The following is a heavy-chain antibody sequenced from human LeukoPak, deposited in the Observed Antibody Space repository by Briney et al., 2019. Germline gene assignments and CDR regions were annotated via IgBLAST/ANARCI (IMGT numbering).Heavy chain of an antibody. CDR1: GGSINYYY. J-gene: IGHJ4*02. CDR3: ARLGSYFDY. V-gene: IGHV4-59*01. Sequence: AETLSLTCTVSGGSINYYYWSWIRQPPGKGLEWIGYVYYTGNTNYSPSLKSRVTMSVDTSKNQFSLKLSSVTAADTAIYYCARLGSYFDYWGQGTLVTVSS. CDR2: VYYTGNT. D-gene: IGHD1-26*01.